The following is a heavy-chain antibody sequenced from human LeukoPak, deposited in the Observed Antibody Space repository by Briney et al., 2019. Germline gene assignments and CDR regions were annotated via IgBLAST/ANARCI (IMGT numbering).Heavy chain of an antibody. V-gene: IGHV3-21*04. CDR1: GFTFSNYW. Sequence: PGGSLRLSCGASGFTFSNYWMSWVRQAPGKGLEWVSSISSSSSYIYYADSVKGRFTISRDNSKNTLYLQMNSLRAEDTAVYYCAKSIIAAAGTMDYWGQGTLVTVSS. CDR2: ISSSSSYI. D-gene: IGHD6-13*01. J-gene: IGHJ4*02. CDR3: AKSIIAAAGTMDY.